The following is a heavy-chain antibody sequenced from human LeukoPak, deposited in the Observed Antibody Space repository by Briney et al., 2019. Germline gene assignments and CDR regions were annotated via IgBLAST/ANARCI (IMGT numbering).Heavy chain of an antibody. J-gene: IGHJ4*02. D-gene: IGHD3-10*01. CDR2: IYYSGST. CDR1: GGSISSYY. Sequence: SETLSLTCTVSGGSISSYYWSWIRQPPGKGLEWIGYIYYSGSTNYNPSLKSRVTISVDTSKNQFSLKLSSVTAADTAVYYCARDPYGSGSYYYFDYWGQGTLVTVSS. V-gene: IGHV4-59*12. CDR3: ARDPYGSGSYYYFDY.